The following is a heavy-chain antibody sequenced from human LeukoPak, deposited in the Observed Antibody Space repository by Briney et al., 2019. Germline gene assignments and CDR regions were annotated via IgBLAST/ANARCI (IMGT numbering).Heavy chain of an antibody. CDR1: GVTFSDYY. V-gene: IGHV3-23*01. CDR3: VKDRCDRATCPEV. CDR2: ISNSGDST. D-gene: IGHD1-14*01. Sequence: GGSLRLSCAASGVTFSDYYMSWVRQAPGEGLQWVSGISNSGDSTYYLDSVKGRYTISRDNSKNTLHLQMSSLRAEDTALYYCVKDRCDRATCPEVWGQGTLVTVSS. J-gene: IGHJ4*02.